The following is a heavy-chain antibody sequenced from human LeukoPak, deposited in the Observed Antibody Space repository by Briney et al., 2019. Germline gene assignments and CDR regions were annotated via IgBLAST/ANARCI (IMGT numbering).Heavy chain of an antibody. CDR1: GFTFSSYW. CDR2: IKQDGSEK. J-gene: IGHJ4*02. CDR3: ARHLSLRGYNAYGDY. V-gene: IGHV3-7*01. D-gene: IGHD5-12*01. Sequence: TGGSLRLSCAASGFTFSSYWMSWVRQAPGKGLEWVANIKQDGSEKYYVDSVKGRFTISRDNGKNSLFLQMNSLRAEDTAVYYCARHLSLRGYNAYGDYWGQGTLVSVSS.